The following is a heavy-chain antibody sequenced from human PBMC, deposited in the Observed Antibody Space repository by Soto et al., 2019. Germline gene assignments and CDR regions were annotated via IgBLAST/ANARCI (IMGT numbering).Heavy chain of an antibody. D-gene: IGHD2-8*01. CDR3: VKDGGMLPNVVNYPFNI. V-gene: IGHV3-30*14. CDR1: GFTFSSYV. CDR2: ISTDGTDK. Sequence: VQLVESGRGVAQPGASLRLSCAASGFTFSSYVIHWVRQAPGKGLEWVALISTDGTDKYYPDSVRGRFTISRDNSKNTLYLQMNSLRTEDTAVYYCVKDGGMLPNVVNYPFNIWGQVIKATVSS. J-gene: IGHJ3*02.